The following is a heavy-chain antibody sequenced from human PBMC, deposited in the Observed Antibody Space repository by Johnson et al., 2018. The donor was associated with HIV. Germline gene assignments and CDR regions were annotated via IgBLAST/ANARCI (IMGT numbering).Heavy chain of an antibody. D-gene: IGHD1-14*01. CDR1: GFTFSSYW. Sequence: VQLVESGGGLVQPGGSLRLSCAASGFTFSSYWMSWVRQAPGKGLEWVANIKQDGSEKYSVDSVKGRFPISSDNAKNSLYLQMNSLRAGDTAVYYCAREARMRDAFDIWGQGTMVTVSS. CDR2: IKQDGSEK. V-gene: IGHV3-7*01. J-gene: IGHJ3*02. CDR3: AREARMRDAFDI.